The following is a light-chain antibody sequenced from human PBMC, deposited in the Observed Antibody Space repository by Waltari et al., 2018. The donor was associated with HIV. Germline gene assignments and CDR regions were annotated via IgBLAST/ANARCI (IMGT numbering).Light chain of an antibody. CDR1: GSDIGSNT. Sequence: QSALTQSPSASAAPGRSLTISCAGTGSDIGSNTDFWFQKFPTSAPKLLIFGSRRRPSGVPDRFSASKSGTSASLVIGGLRTEDEADYYCAAWDDSLGGFVVGTGTKVTVL. J-gene: IGLJ1*01. V-gene: IGLV1-47*01. CDR3: AAWDDSLGGFV. CDR2: GSR.